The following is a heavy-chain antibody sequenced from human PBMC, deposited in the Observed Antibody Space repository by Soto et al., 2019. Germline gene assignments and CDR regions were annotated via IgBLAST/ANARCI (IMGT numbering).Heavy chain of an antibody. CDR2: IYPGDSDT. V-gene: IGHV5-51*01. D-gene: IGHD3-3*01. J-gene: IGHJ5*02. Sequence: PGESLKSSGKGSVYSFTSYWIGWVRQMPGKGLEWMGIIYPGDSDTRYSPSFQGQVTISADKSISTAYLQWSSLKASDTAMYYCARQRGATIFGVVRDDNWFDPWGQGTLVTVSS. CDR3: ARQRGATIFGVVRDDNWFDP. CDR1: VYSFTSYW.